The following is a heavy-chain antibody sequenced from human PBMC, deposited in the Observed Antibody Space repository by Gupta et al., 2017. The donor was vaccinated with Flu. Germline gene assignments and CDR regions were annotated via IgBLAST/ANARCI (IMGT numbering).Heavy chain of an antibody. CDR1: VFTFSSSG. D-gene: IGHD2-15*01. CDR3: AKSGYEGGSVTNNWFDP. Sequence: QVQLVESGGGVVQPGSSRRPSFAASVFTFSSSGMHWVRQAPGKGLEWVVLISYDGNNKYYADSVKGRFAISRDNSKNTLYLQMNSLRVEDTAVYYCAKSGYEGGSVTNNWFDPWGQGSLVTVSS. CDR2: ISYDGNNK. V-gene: IGHV3-30*18. J-gene: IGHJ5*02.